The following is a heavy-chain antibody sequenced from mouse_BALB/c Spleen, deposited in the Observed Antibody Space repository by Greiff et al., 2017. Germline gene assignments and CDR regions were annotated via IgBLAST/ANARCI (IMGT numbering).Heavy chain of an antibody. CDR2: ISSGGSYT. J-gene: IGHJ4*01. CDR1: GFTFSSYT. CDR3: TRRGNYYGSSYAMDY. V-gene: IGHV5-6-4*01. Sequence: EVQLVESGGGLVKPGGSLKLSCAASGFTFSSYTMSWVRQTPEKRLEWVATISSGGSYTYYPDSVKGRFTISRDNAKNTLYLQMSSLKSEDTAMYYCTRRGNYYGSSYAMDYWGQGTSVTVSS. D-gene: IGHD1-1*01.